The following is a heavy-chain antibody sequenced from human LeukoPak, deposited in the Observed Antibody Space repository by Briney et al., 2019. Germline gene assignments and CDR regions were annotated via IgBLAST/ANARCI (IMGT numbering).Heavy chain of an antibody. D-gene: IGHD3-22*01. CDR2: ISSSSSTI. CDR1: GFTFSDYY. V-gene: IGHV3-11*01. CDR3: AKDPFFYYDASGYNYFDY. Sequence: GGSLRLSCAASGFTFSDYYMSWIRQAPGKGLEWVSYISSSSSTIYYADSVKGRFTISRDNSKNALYLQMNSLRAEDTAVYYCAKDPFFYYDASGYNYFDYWGQGTLVTVSS. J-gene: IGHJ4*02.